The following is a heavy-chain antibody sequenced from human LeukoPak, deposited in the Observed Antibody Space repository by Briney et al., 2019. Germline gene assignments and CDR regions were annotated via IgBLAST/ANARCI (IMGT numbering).Heavy chain of an antibody. D-gene: IGHD3-10*02. J-gene: IGHJ6*02. CDR1: GGSISSYY. Sequence: SETLSLTCTVSGGSISSYYWSWIRQPPWKGLEWIGYNYYSGSTNYNPSLKSRVTISVDTSKNQFSLKLSSVTAADTAVYYCARHNDYYVVGGMDVWGQGTTVTVSS. V-gene: IGHV4-59*08. CDR3: ARHNDYYVVGGMDV. CDR2: NYYSGST.